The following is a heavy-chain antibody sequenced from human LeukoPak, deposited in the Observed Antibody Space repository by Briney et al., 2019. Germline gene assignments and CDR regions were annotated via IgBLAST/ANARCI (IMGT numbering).Heavy chain of an antibody. V-gene: IGHV4-34*01. Sequence: PSESLSLTCAVSGSSLSSGYYWGWIRQPPGKGLEWIGEINHSGSTNYNPSLKSRVTISVDTSKNQFSLKLSSVTAADTAVYYCARNIVVVPAAIERDDAFDIWGQGTMVTVSS. CDR1: GSSLSSGYY. D-gene: IGHD2-2*01. CDR3: ARNIVVVPAAIERDDAFDI. CDR2: INHSGST. J-gene: IGHJ3*02.